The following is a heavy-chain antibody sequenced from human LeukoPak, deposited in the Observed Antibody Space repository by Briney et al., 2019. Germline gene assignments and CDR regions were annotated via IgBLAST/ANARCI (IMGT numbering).Heavy chain of an antibody. J-gene: IGHJ6*03. D-gene: IGHD5-18*01. CDR3: ARTTEGGYSYGHFYYYYMDV. CDR2: IYYSGST. CDR1: GGSFSGYY. Sequence: SETLSLTCAVYGGSFSGYYWSWIRQPPGKGLEWIGYIYYSGSTNYKSSLKSRVTISVDTSKNQFSLKLSSVTAADTAVYYCARTTEGGYSYGHFYYYYMDVWGKGTTVTISS. V-gene: IGHV4-59*01.